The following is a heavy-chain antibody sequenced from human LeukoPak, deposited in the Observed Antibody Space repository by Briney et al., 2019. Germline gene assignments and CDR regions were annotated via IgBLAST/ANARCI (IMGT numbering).Heavy chain of an antibody. V-gene: IGHV1-3*01. CDR2: IDANNGRT. J-gene: IGHJ4*02. CDR1: GYTFSNNA. Sequence: GASVKVSCKASGYTFSNNAIQWVRQGPGKRLEWMGWIDANNGRTKYSQNFQGRLTITRDSSASTAYMELTSLRSEDTALYSCARGRWTATATTYYLDSWGQGTLVTVSS. CDR3: ARGRWTATATTYYLDS. D-gene: IGHD2-21*02.